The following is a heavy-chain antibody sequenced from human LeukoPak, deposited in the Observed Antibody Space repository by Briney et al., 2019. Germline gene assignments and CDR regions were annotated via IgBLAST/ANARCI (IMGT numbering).Heavy chain of an antibody. Sequence: ASVKVSCKASGDTLNSYAISWVRQAPGQGLEWMGRIIAYNDNTNYAQKLQGRVTMTTDTSTSTAYMELRSLRSDDTAVYYCARALLWFGEPSHIDYWGQGTLVTASS. V-gene: IGHV1-18*01. CDR2: IIAYNDNT. CDR3: ARALLWFGEPSHIDY. D-gene: IGHD3-10*01. J-gene: IGHJ4*02. CDR1: GDTLNSYA.